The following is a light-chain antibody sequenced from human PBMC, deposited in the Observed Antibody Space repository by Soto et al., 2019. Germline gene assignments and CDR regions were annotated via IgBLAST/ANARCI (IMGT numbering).Light chain of an antibody. Sequence: EIVLTQSPGTLSLSPGERATLSCRASQSVSGSYLAWYQQKPGQAPRLLIFDASSRATGIPNRFSGSGSGTDFTLTISRLEPEDFEVYYCQQYGGSPQTFGQGTKVEIK. V-gene: IGKV3-20*01. J-gene: IGKJ1*01. CDR1: QSVSGSY. CDR3: QQYGGSPQT. CDR2: DAS.